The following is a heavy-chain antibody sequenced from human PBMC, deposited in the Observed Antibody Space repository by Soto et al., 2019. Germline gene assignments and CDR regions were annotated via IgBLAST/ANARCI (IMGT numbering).Heavy chain of an antibody. CDR1: GFTFSSYG. V-gene: IGHV3-33*01. CDR2: IWYDGSDK. Sequence: QVELVESGGGVVQPGRSLRLSCAASGFTFSSYGMHWFRQAPGKGLDWVAVIWYDGSDKYYADSVKGRFTISRDNSRNTLYLQINSLRDEDTAVYYCARAAAGNSPFDYWGQGTLVTVSS. J-gene: IGHJ4*02. CDR3: ARAAAGNSPFDY. D-gene: IGHD6-13*01.